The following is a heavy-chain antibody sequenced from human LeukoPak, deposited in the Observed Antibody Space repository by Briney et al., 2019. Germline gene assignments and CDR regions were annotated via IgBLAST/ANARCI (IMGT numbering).Heavy chain of an antibody. V-gene: IGHV4-59*01. CDR2: IYYTGST. Sequence: SETLSLTCTVSGASINNYYWSWIRQPPGKGLEWLGYIYYTGSTNYNPSLKSRVTMSVDTSKNQFSLRLTSVTAADTAVYYCARSVYDFWSGYYGYWGQGTLVTVSS. D-gene: IGHD3-3*01. CDR3: ARSVYDFWSGYYGY. J-gene: IGHJ4*02. CDR1: GASINNYY.